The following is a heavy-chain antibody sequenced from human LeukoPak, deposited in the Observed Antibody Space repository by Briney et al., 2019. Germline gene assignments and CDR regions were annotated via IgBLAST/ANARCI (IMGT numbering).Heavy chain of an antibody. CDR3: ARGIVATGDY. Sequence: ASVKVSFKGSGYTFTSYGIRWVRQAPGQGLALMGWISAFNGNTNYAQKLQGRVTMTTATSTSTAYIEVRSRRSDASAVYCCARGIVATGDYWGQGTLVTVSS. V-gene: IGHV1-18*01. D-gene: IGHD5-12*01. CDR1: GYTFTSYG. CDR2: ISAFNGNT. J-gene: IGHJ4*02.